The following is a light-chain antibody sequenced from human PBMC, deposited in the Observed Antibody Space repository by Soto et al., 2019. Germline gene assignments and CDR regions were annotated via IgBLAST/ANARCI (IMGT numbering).Light chain of an antibody. V-gene: IGKV1-5*03. CDR2: KAT. CDR3: QQYDTYPLT. Sequence: IQMTQSPSTLSASVGDRVTITCRASQSVGRWLAWYQQRPGQGPKLLIYKATTLKTGFPPRFSGSGSGTEFTLTISTLQPDDLATYYCQQYDTYPLTLGGGTKVDIK. J-gene: IGKJ4*01. CDR1: QSVGRW.